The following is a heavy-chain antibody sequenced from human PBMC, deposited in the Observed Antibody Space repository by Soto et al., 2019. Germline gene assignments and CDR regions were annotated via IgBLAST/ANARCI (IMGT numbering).Heavy chain of an antibody. CDR2: ISYDGSNK. CDR3: AKDVVVGATTGLGDYYYYYGMDV. D-gene: IGHD1-26*01. Sequence: GGSLRLSCAASGFTFSSYGMHWVRQAPGKGLEWVAVISYDGSNKYYADSVKGRFTISRDNSKNTLYLQMNSLRAEDTAVYYCAKDVVVGATTGLGDYYYYYGMDVWGQGTTVTSP. J-gene: IGHJ6*02. V-gene: IGHV3-30*18. CDR1: GFTFSSYG.